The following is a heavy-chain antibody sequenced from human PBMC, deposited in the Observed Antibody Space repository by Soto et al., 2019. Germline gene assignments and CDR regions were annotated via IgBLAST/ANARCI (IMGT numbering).Heavy chain of an antibody. D-gene: IGHD1-26*01. CDR1: GDRVSSSSVT. CDR2: TYYRSKWYN. J-gene: IGHJ5*01. V-gene: IGHV6-1*01. CDR3: VRLIGNSWLDF. Sequence: SHTLSLTCAISGDRVSSSSVTWNWIRQSPSRGLEWLGRTYYRSKWYNDYAESVKSRITINPDTSKNQFSLHLNSVTPEDAAVYYCVRLIGNSWLDFWGVEPWSPSPQ.